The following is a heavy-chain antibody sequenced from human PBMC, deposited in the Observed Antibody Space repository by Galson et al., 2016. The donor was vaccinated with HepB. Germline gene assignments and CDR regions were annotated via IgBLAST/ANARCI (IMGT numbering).Heavy chain of an antibody. D-gene: IGHD1-20*01. Sequence: SLRLSCAASGFTFSSFAMAWVRQAPGKGLEWVSAINGDSGYTYYADSVKGRFTISRDNSQNTLYLQMNSLRAEDTAVYYCAKDLGERFITVYYYMDGWGKGTTLTVSS. V-gene: IGHV3-23*01. CDR3: AKDLGERFITVYYYMDG. CDR1: GFTFSSFA. CDR2: INGDSGYT. J-gene: IGHJ6*03.